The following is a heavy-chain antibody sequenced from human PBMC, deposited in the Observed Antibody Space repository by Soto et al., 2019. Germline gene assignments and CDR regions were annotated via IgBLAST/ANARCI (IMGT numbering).Heavy chain of an antibody. J-gene: IGHJ4*02. Sequence: PGGYLRLSCAASGFTFSNYAMSWVRQAPGKGLEWVANIKQDGSEKYYVDSVKGRFTISRDNAKNSLYLQMNSLRAEDTAVYYCARDYGIYFDYWGQGTLVTVSS. V-gene: IGHV3-7*01. CDR3: ARDYGIYFDY. D-gene: IGHD1-26*01. CDR1: GFTFSNYA. CDR2: IKQDGSEK.